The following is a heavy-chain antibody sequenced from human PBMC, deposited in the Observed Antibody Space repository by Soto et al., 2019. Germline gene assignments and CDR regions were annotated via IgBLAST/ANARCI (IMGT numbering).Heavy chain of an antibody. CDR1: GGSISSGEYY. D-gene: IGHD2-15*01. J-gene: IGHJ4*02. V-gene: IGHV4-30-4*01. CDR3: ARAVARGGGFDY. CDR2: IYYSGST. Sequence: QVQLQESGPGLVKPSQTLSLTCNVSGGSISSGEYYWSWIRQPPGKGLEWIGYIYYSGSTYYNPSLKSRVTISGDKSKKQFSLKLISVTAADTAVYYCARAVARGGGFDYWGQGTLVTVSS.